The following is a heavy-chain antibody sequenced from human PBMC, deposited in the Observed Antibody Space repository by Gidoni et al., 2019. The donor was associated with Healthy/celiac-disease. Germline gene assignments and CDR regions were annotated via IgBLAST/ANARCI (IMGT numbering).Heavy chain of an antibody. Sequence: QVQLQQWGAGLLKPSEILSLTCAVYGGSFSGYYWSWIRQPPGKGLEWIGEINHSGSTNYNPSLKSRVTISVDTSKNQFSLKLSSVTAADTAVYYCARGRGWSFGATTRYYYYGMDVWGQGTTVTVSS. D-gene: IGHD3-10*01. CDR3: ARGRGWSFGATTRYYYYGMDV. V-gene: IGHV4-34*01. CDR2: INHSGST. CDR1: GGSFSGYY. J-gene: IGHJ6*02.